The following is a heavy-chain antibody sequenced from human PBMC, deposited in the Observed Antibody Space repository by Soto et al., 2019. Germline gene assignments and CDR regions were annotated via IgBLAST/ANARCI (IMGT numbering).Heavy chain of an antibody. V-gene: IGHV1-69*13. CDR2: IIPIFGTA. CDR1: GGTFSSYA. J-gene: IGHJ3*02. Sequence: SVKVSCKASGGTFSSYASSWVRQAPGQGLEWMGGIIPIFGTANYAQKFQGRVTITADESTSTAYMELSSLRSEDTAVYYCARGRGYCSSTSCYLTGAFDIWGQGTMLTVSS. D-gene: IGHD2-2*01. CDR3: ARGRGYCSSTSCYLTGAFDI.